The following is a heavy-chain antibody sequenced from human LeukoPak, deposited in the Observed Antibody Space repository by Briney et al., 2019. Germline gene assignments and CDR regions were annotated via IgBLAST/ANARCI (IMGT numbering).Heavy chain of an antibody. D-gene: IGHD5-18*01. Sequence: PGGSLRLSCAASGFTFSSYSMNWVRQAPGKGLEWVSYISSSSSTIYYADSVKGRFTISRDNAKNSLYLQMNSLRAEDMALYYCAKAGGTAMASGPYFDYWGQGTLVTVSS. J-gene: IGHJ4*02. CDR3: AKAGGTAMASGPYFDY. CDR2: ISSSSSTI. V-gene: IGHV3-48*01. CDR1: GFTFSSYS.